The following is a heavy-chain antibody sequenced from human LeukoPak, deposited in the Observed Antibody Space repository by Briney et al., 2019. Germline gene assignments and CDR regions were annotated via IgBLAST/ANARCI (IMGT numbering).Heavy chain of an antibody. Sequence: SETLSLTCTVSGGSITSYYWSWIRQPPGKGVEWIGYIYCTGSSNYNPSLKSRVTISVDTSKNQFSLKLSSVTAADTAVYYCARLRNYYYSSLYYYLFDPWGQGTLVTVSS. CDR2: IYCTGSS. CDR1: GGSITSYY. J-gene: IGHJ5*02. V-gene: IGHV4-59*08. CDR3: ARLRNYYYSSLYYYLFDP. D-gene: IGHD3-22*01.